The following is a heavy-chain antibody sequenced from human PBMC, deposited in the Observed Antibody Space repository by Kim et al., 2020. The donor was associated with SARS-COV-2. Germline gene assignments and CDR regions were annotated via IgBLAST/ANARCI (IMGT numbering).Heavy chain of an antibody. V-gene: IGHV3-33*01. CDR2: IWYGGSKQ. CDR1: GFAFSGYG. CDR3: ARDSWYFDR. J-gene: IGHJ2*01. Sequence: GGSLRLSCAASGFAFSGYGMHWVRQAPAKGLEWVAVIWYGGSKQSYADSVKGRFTISRDNTKNTLYLQMNSLRAEDTAVYYCARDSWYFDRWGRGTLVTVSS.